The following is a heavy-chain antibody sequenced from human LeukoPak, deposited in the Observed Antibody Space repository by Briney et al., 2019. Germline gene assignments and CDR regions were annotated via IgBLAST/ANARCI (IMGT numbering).Heavy chain of an antibody. V-gene: IGHV1-46*01. D-gene: IGHD3-3*01. Sequence: GASVKVSCKASGYTFTTYYIHWVRQAPGQGLEWMGVLDPGGGGSTYGQKFQDRVNMTRDTSTTTVYMELSSLRFEDTAVYFCARGFWSGYFGHHTWFDPWGQGTLVTVSS. CDR3: ARGFWSGYFGHHTWFDP. CDR2: LDPGGGGS. CDR1: GYTFTTYY. J-gene: IGHJ5*02.